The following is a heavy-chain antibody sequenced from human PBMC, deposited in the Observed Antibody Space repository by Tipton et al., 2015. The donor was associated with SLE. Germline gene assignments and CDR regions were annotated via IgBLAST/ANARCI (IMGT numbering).Heavy chain of an antibody. V-gene: IGHV3-11*01. J-gene: IGHJ3*01. CDR2: ISRGGSTI. Sequence: SLRLSCAASGFTFSGYAMSWVRLAPGKGLEWVSYISRGGSTIYYADSVKGRSTISGDSARNSLYLQMNNLRGEDTAVYYCARGYDYGATVDVWGQGTMVTVSS. D-gene: IGHD4/OR15-4a*01. CDR3: ARGYDYGATVDV. CDR1: GFTFSGYA.